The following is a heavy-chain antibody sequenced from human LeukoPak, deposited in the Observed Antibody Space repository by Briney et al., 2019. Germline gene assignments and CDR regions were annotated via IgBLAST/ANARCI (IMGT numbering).Heavy chain of an antibody. CDR3: ARGGVAS. CDR1: GYSFTTYY. V-gene: IGHV1-46*01. J-gene: IGHJ5*01. Sequence: GASVKVSCKASGYSFTTYYLHWVRQAPGQGLEWMGRINPSDDSTTYAQKFQGRVTMTRDTSTSTVYMELSSLRSDDTAVYYCARGGVASWGQGTLVTVSS. CDR2: INPSDDST. D-gene: IGHD3-10*01.